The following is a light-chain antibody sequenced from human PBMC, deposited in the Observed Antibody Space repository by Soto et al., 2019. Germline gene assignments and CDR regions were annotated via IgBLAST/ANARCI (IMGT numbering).Light chain of an antibody. V-gene: IGLV1-44*01. CDR1: SSNIGSNT. J-gene: IGLJ3*02. Sequence: QAVVPQPPSASGTPGQRVTISCSGSSSNIGSNTVNWYQQLPGTAPKLRIYSNNQRPSGVPDRFSGSKSGTSASLAISGLQSEDEADYYCAAWDDSLNGWVFGGGTKVAVL. CDR2: SNN. CDR3: AAWDDSLNGWV.